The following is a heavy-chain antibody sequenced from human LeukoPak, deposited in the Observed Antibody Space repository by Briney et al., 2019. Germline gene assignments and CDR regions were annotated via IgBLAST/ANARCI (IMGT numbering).Heavy chain of an antibody. Sequence: PGGSLRLSCAASGFTFSKYWLHWVRQAPGKGLEWVSRINPDDKSTSYADSVKGRFTTTRDDAKKTLYLQMNSLRAEDTAVYYCLTIVETTIDAFDIWGQGAMVTVSS. CDR2: INPDDKST. CDR1: GFTFSKYW. D-gene: IGHD1-26*01. V-gene: IGHV3-74*01. CDR3: LTIVETTIDAFDI. J-gene: IGHJ3*02.